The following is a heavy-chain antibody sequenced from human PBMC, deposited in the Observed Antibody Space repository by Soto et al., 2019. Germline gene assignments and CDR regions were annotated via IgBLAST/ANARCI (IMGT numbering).Heavy chain of an antibody. CDR2: ISYDGSNK. CDR3: ARSSPIYDILTSEAFDI. J-gene: IGHJ3*02. CDR1: AFIFSSYA. Sequence: QVQLVESGGGVVQPGRSLRLSCAASAFIFSSYAMHWVRQAPGKGLEWVAIISYDGSNKYYADSVKGRFTISRDNSKNXXYLQMNSLRPEDTAVYYCARSSPIYDILTSEAFDIWGQGTMVTVSS. V-gene: IGHV3-30-3*01. D-gene: IGHD3-9*01.